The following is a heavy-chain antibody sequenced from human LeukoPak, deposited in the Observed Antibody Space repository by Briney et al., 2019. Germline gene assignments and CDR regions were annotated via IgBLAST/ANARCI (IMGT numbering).Heavy chain of an antibody. D-gene: IGHD6-19*01. CDR3: AKDRGYSSGWYSDY. J-gene: IGHJ4*02. CDR1: GFTFSSYA. V-gene: IGHV3-23*01. Sequence: GGSLRPSCPASGFTFSSYAMSWVRQAPGKGLEWVSAISGSGGSTYYADSVKGRFTISRDNSKNTLYLQMNSLRAEDTAVYYCAKDRGYSSGWYSDYWGQGTLVTVSS. CDR2: ISGSGGST.